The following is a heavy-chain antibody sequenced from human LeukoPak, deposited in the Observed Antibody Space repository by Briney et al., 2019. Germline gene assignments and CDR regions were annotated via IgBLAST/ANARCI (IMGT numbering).Heavy chain of an antibody. CDR2: ISARGGST. Sequence: GGSLRLSCAVSGFIFNSYAMSWVRQAPGKRLEWVSSISARGGSTYHADSVKGRFTISRDNSKNTVHLQMNSLRADDTALYYCVKGALAAAGSGFEYRGQGTLVTVFS. D-gene: IGHD6-13*01. J-gene: IGHJ4*02. CDR1: GFIFNSYA. V-gene: IGHV3-23*01. CDR3: VKGALAAAGSGFEY.